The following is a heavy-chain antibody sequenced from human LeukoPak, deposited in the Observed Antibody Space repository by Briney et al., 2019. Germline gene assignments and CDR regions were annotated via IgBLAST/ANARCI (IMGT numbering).Heavy chain of an antibody. CDR3: AKVPSSVDTMIVVVNFDY. J-gene: IGHJ4*02. Sequence: GGSLRLSRAASGFTFSSYAMSWVRQAPGKGLEWVSAISGSGGSTYYADSVKGRFTISRDNSKNTLYLQMNSLRAEDTAVYYCAKVPSSVDTMIVVVNFDYWGQGTLVTVSS. CDR1: GFTFSSYA. D-gene: IGHD3-22*01. V-gene: IGHV3-23*01. CDR2: ISGSGGST.